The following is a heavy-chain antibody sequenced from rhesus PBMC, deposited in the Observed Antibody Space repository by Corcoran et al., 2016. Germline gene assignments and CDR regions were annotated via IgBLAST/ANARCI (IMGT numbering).Heavy chain of an antibody. V-gene: IGHV3-100*02. D-gene: IGHD4-35*01. Sequence: DVQLVESGGGLVKPGGSLRLSCVASGFTFSSYEMHWVRRAPGKGLEWVLVISERGGTTYDADSVKVRFTISRDNAKNSLFLQMNSLRAEDTAVYYCTRDLLGPVTTVYWGQGVLVTVSS. J-gene: IGHJ4*01. CDR3: TRDLLGPVTTVY. CDR1: GFTFSSYE. CDR2: ISERGGTT.